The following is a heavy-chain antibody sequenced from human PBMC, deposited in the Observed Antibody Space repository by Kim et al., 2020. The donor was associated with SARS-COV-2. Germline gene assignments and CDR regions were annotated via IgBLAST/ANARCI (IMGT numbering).Heavy chain of an antibody. CDR3: ARDFSNFWSGYYYYMDV. Sequence: ASVKVSCKASGYTFTSYGISWVRQAPGQGLEWMGWISAYNGNTNYAQKLQGRVTMTTDTSTSTAYMELRSLRSDDTAVYYCARDFSNFWSGYYYYMDVWGKGTTVTVSS. CDR1: GYTFTSYG. V-gene: IGHV1-18*01. CDR2: ISAYNGNT. J-gene: IGHJ6*03. D-gene: IGHD3-3*01.